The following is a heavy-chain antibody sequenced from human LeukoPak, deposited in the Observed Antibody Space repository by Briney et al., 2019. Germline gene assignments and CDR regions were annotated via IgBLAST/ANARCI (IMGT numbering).Heavy chain of an antibody. D-gene: IGHD3-22*01. CDR2: IYDRGST. CDR1: GYSLSSGYY. CDR3: ATDRGVVVITD. Sequence: PSETPSLICTVSGYSLSSGYYWGWIRQPPGKGLEWIGSIYDRGSTYSNPSLRSRVTISVDTSKKEFSLKLSSVTAADTAVYYCATDRGVVVITDWGQGTLVTVSS. J-gene: IGHJ4*02. V-gene: IGHV4-38-2*02.